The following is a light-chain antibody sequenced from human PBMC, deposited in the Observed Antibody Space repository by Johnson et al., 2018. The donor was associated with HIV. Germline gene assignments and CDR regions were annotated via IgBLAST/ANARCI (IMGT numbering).Light chain of an antibody. V-gene: IGLV1-51*01. CDR3: GTWDSSLSAGV. J-gene: IGLJ1*01. CDR1: SSNIGNNY. CDR2: DNN. Sequence: QSILTQPPSVSAAPGQTVTISCSGSSSNIGNNYVSWYQQLPGTAPKLLIYDNNKLPSGIPDRFSGSKSGTSATLGITGLQTGDEADYYSGTWDSSLSAGVFGTGTKGTVL.